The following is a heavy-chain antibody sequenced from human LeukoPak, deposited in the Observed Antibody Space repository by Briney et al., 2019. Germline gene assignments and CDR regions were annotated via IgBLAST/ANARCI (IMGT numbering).Heavy chain of an antibody. CDR2: ISSGGDSI. Sequence: PGGSLRLSCAASGITFSDHYMSWIRQAPGKGLEWLSYISSGGDSIYYADSVKGRFTISRDNAKNSVSLQMNSLRAEDTAVYYCPKGYVDTAMDFDYWGQGTLVTVSS. CDR3: PKGYVDTAMDFDY. D-gene: IGHD5-18*01. CDR1: GITFSDHY. J-gene: IGHJ4*02. V-gene: IGHV3-11*01.